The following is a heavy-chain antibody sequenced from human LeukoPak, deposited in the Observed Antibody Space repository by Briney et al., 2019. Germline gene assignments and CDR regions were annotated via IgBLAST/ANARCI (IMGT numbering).Heavy chain of an antibody. V-gene: IGHV3-7*01. J-gene: IGHJ5*02. CDR3: ARHSAGWFDP. Sequence: PGGSLRLSCAASGFSFTTYSMSWVRQAPGKGLEWVANINQDGTEKYYVDSVKGRFTISRDNAKNSLYLQMNSLRAEDTAVYYCARHSAGWFDPWGQGTLVTVSS. CDR2: INQDGTEK. D-gene: IGHD2-21*01. CDR1: GFSFTTYS.